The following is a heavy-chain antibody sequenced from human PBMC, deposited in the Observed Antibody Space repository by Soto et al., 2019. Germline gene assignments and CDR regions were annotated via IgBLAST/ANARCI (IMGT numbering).Heavy chain of an antibody. V-gene: IGHV3-9*01. CDR1: GFTFDDYA. Sequence: EVQLVESGGGLVQPGRSLRLSCAASGFTFDDYAMHWVRQAPGKGLEWVSGISWNSGSIGYADSVKGRFTISRDNAKNSLYLQMNSLRAEDTALYYCAKEASDYMDVWGKGTTVTVSS. CDR2: ISWNSGSI. J-gene: IGHJ6*03. CDR3: AKEASDYMDV.